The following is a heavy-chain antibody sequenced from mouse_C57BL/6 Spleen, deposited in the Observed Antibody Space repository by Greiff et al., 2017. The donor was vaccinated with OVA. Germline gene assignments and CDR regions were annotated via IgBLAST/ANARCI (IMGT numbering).Heavy chain of an antibody. CDR2: ISYDGSN. CDR3: ARGTLFSYYFDY. CDR1: GYSITSGYY. V-gene: IGHV3-6*01. D-gene: IGHD6-2*01. Sequence: DVQLQESGPGLVKPSQSLSLTCSVTGYSITSGYYWNWIRQFPGNKLEWMGYISYDGSNNYNPSLKNRISITRDTSKNQFFLKLNSVTTEDTSTYYCARGTLFSYYFDYWGQGTTLTVSS. J-gene: IGHJ2*01.